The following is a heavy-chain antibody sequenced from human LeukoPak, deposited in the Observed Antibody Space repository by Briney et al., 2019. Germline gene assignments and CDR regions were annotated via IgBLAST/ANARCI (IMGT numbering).Heavy chain of an antibody. CDR2: IYYSGST. D-gene: IGHD6-6*01. Sequence: KTSETLSLTCTVSGGSISSYYWGWIRQPPGKGLEWIGYIYYSGSTNYNPSLKSRVTISVDTSKNQFSLKLSSVTAADTAVYYCARGWLPSIAAQWGQGTLVTVSS. V-gene: IGHV4-59*01. J-gene: IGHJ4*02. CDR3: ARGWLPSIAAQ. CDR1: GGSISSYY.